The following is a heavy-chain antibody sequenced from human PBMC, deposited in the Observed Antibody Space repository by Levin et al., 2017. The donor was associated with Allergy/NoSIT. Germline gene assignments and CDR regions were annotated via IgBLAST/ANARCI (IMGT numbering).Heavy chain of an antibody. J-gene: IGHJ4*02. Sequence: GGSLRLSCAASGFTFSSYAMHWVRQAPGKGLEWVAVISYDGSNKYYADSVKGRFTISRDNSKNTLYLQMNSLRAEDTAVYYCARDPVYSSSWPLFDYWGQGTLVTVSS. V-gene: IGHV3-30-3*01. CDR3: ARDPVYSSSWPLFDY. D-gene: IGHD6-13*01. CDR1: GFTFSSYA. CDR2: ISYDGSNK.